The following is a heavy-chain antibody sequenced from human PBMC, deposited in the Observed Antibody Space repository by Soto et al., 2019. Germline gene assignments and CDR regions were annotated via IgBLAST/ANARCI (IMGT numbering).Heavy chain of an antibody. CDR1: GFTFSSYA. D-gene: IGHD3-16*01. J-gene: IGHJ4*02. Sequence: EVQLLESGGGLVQPGGSLRLSCAASGFTFSSYAMSWVREAPGKGLEWVSAISGSGGSTYYADSVKGRFTISRDNSKNTLYLQMNSLRAEDTAVYYCAKAPVDYVWGSYDYWGQGTLVTVSS. CDR3: AKAPVDYVWGSYDY. CDR2: ISGSGGST. V-gene: IGHV3-23*01.